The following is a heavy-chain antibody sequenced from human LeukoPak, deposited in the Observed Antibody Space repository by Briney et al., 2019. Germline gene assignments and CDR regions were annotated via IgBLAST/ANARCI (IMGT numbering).Heavy chain of an antibody. D-gene: IGHD4-23*01. J-gene: IGHJ6*03. Sequence: SETLSLTCTVSGYSISSGYHWVWIRQPPGKELELIGSIYHSGSTYYNPSLRSRVTISADTSKNEFSLKMRSVTAADTAVYYCAGGTEVYNYYMDVWGKGTTVTVSS. CDR3: AGGTEVYNYYMDV. CDR1: GYSISSGYH. CDR2: IYHSGST. V-gene: IGHV4-38-2*02.